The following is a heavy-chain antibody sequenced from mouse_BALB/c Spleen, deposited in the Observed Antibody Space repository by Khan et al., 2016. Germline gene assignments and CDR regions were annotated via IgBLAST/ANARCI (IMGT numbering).Heavy chain of an antibody. J-gene: IGHJ4*01. CDR1: GYNVGNYG. Sequence: QIQLVQSGPELTKPGATVKISCKAFGYNVGNYGMNWVKRALGKALGWMGCINTYTGASTYADDFKGRFAFSLGASASTADLRIHSLKNEDVATYFCARRSVLDRYYAMDYWGQGTSVTVSS. D-gene: IGHD3-1*01. CDR3: ARRSVLDRYYAMDY. V-gene: IGHV9-1*02. CDR2: INTYTGAS.